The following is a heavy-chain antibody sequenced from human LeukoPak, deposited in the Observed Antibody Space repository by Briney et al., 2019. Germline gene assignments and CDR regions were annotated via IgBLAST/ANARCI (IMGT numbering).Heavy chain of an antibody. Sequence: GGSLRLSCAASGFTFSSYAMSWVRQAPGKGLEWVSAISGSGGSTYYADSVKGRFTISRDNSKNTLYLQMNSLRAEDTAVYYCARVNGGSYFFDYWGQGTLVTVSS. CDR2: ISGSGGST. CDR3: ARVNGGSYFFDY. V-gene: IGHV3-23*01. CDR1: GFTFSSYA. J-gene: IGHJ4*02. D-gene: IGHD4-23*01.